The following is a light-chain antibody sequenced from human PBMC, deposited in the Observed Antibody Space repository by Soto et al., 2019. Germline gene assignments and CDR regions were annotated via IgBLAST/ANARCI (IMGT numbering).Light chain of an antibody. CDR1: QGINSY. CDR3: QQINAYPLT. V-gene: IGKV1-9*01. Sequence: DIQLTQSPSFLSASVGDRVTITCRASQGINSYLAWYQQKPGKVPKLLIYAASTLQSGVPSRFSGSGPATEFTLTISSLQPEDIATYWCQQINAYPLTFRQGTRLEI. CDR2: AAS. J-gene: IGKJ5*01.